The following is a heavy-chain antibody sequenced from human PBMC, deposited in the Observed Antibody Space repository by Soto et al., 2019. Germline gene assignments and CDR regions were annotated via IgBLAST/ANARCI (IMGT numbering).Heavy chain of an antibody. Sequence: QVQLVESGGGVVQPGRSLRLSCAASGFTFSSYGMHWVRQAPGKGLEWVAVIWSDASNKYYADSVKGRFTISRDNSNNTLYLQMNRLRAEDTAVYYCARVVYSSSPDRPNRFDPWGQGTLVTVSS. V-gene: IGHV3-33*01. D-gene: IGHD6-6*01. CDR2: IWSDASNK. J-gene: IGHJ5*02. CDR1: GFTFSSYG. CDR3: ARVVYSSSPDRPNRFDP.